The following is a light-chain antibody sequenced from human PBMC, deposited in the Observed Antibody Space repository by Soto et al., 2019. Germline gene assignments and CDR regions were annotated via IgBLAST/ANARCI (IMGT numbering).Light chain of an antibody. CDR1: QDITNF. J-gene: IGKJ5*01. CDR3: QQYDILLT. V-gene: IGKV1-33*01. Sequence: DIQMTQSPSSLSASVGDRVTITCQASQDITNFLNWYQHKPGRAPKLLIYAASTLQSGVPSRFSGSGSGTAFAFTISSLQPEDIATYYCQQYDILLTFGQGTRLEIK. CDR2: AAS.